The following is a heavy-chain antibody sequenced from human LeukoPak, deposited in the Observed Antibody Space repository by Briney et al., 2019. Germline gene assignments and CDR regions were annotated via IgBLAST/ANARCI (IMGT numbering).Heavy chain of an antibody. CDR1: GGSISSGGYS. D-gene: IGHD6-13*01. CDR3: AKVAAAGTLYFQH. Sequence: SQTLSLTCAVSGGSISSGGYSWSWIRQPPGKGLEWIVYIYHSGSTYYNPSLKRRVTISVDRPKNQFSLKLSSVTAAGTAVYYCAKVAAAGTLYFQHWGQGTLVTVSS. V-gene: IGHV4-30-2*01. J-gene: IGHJ1*01. CDR2: IYHSGST.